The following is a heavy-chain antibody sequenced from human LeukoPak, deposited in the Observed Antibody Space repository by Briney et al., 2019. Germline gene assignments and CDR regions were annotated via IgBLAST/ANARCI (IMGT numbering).Heavy chain of an antibody. CDR2: INTNTGNP. D-gene: IGHD3-22*01. J-gene: IGHJ4*02. CDR3: ARESDDSSGYYYDPLDY. V-gene: IGHV7-4-1*02. CDR1: GYTFTSYA. Sequence: ASVKVSCKASGYTFTSYAMNWVRQAPGQGLEWMGWINTNTGNPTYAQGFTGRFVFSLDTSVSTAYLQISSLKAEDTAVYYCARESDDSSGYYYDPLDYWGQGTLVTVSS.